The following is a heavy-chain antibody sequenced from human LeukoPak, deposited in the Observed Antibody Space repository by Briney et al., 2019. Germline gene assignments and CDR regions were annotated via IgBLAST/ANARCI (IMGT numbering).Heavy chain of an antibody. V-gene: IGHV3-23*01. D-gene: IGHD3-22*01. CDR2: ISDSGGST. Sequence: HAGGSLRLSCAVSGITLSNYGMTWVRQAPGKELEWVAGISDSGGSTNYADSVKGRFTISRDNPKNTLYLQMNSLRAEDTAVYFCAKRGVVIRVILVGFHKEAYYFDSWGQGALVTVSS. J-gene: IGHJ4*02. CDR1: GITLSNYG. CDR3: AKRGVVIRVILVGFHKEAYYFDS.